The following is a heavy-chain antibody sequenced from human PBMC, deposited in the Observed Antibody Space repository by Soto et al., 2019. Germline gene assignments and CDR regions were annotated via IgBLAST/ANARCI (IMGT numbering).Heavy chain of an antibody. CDR1: GDSFTSYG. Sequence: GASVKVSCKASGDSFTSYGISCVLHAPGQGPEWMGWISGHNGNTNHQQRLQGRDTMTTDTSRNTAYMELRSLRSDDTAVYYCARHRFNYYDDTVYYYFDYWGQGTLVTVSS. J-gene: IGHJ4*02. CDR2: ISGHNGNT. CDR3: ARHRFNYYDDTVYYYFDY. V-gene: IGHV1-18*04. D-gene: IGHD3-22*01.